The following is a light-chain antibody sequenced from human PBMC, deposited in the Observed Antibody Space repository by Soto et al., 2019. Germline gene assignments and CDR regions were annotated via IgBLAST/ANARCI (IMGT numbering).Light chain of an antibody. CDR2: DAS. Sequence: DIQMTQSPFTLSASVGDRVTITGRASQSISSWLAWYQQKPGKAPKLLIYDASSLESGVPSRFSGSGSGTEFTLTISSLQPDDFATYYCQQYNSYSYTFGQGTKVDIK. CDR1: QSISSW. V-gene: IGKV1-5*01. J-gene: IGKJ2*01. CDR3: QQYNSYSYT.